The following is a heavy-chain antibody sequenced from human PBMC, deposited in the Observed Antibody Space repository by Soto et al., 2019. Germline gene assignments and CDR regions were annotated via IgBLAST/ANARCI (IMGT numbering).Heavy chain of an antibody. CDR1: GGSISSGDYY. CDR3: ARDRPNYYDSSGTTDY. J-gene: IGHJ4*02. D-gene: IGHD3-22*01. Sequence: SETLSLTCTVSGGSISSGDYYWSWIRQPPGKGLEWIGYIYYSGSTYYNPSLKSRVTISVDTSKNQFSLKLNSVTAADTAVYYCARDRPNYYDSSGTTDYWGQGTLVTVSS. CDR2: IYYSGST. V-gene: IGHV4-30-4*02.